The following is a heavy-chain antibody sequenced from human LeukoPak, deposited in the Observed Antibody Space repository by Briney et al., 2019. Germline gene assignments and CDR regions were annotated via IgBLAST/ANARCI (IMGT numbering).Heavy chain of an antibody. J-gene: IGHJ6*03. CDR3: ARVTKGYSSGWYLGYYYMDV. D-gene: IGHD6-19*01. Sequence: PGGSLRLSCAASGFTFSDYYMSWIRQAPGKGLEGVSYISSSGSTIYYADSVKGRFTISRDNAKNSLYLQMNSLRAEDTAVYYCARVTKGYSSGWYLGYYYMDVWGKGTTVTVSS. CDR2: ISSSGSTI. V-gene: IGHV3-11*01. CDR1: GFTFSDYY.